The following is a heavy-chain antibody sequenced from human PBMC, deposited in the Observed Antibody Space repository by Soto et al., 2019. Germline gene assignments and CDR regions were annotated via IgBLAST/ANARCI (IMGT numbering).Heavy chain of an antibody. D-gene: IGHD3-3*01. CDR2: ISAYNGNT. CDR3: ARVQSITIFGVVITDAFDI. Sequence: VASVKVSCKASGYTFTSYGISWVRQAPGQGLEWMGWISAYNGNTNYAQKLQGRVTMTTDTSTSTAYMELRSLRSDDTAVYYCARVQSITIFGVVITDAFDIWGQGTMVTVS. CDR1: GYTFTSYG. V-gene: IGHV1-18*01. J-gene: IGHJ3*02.